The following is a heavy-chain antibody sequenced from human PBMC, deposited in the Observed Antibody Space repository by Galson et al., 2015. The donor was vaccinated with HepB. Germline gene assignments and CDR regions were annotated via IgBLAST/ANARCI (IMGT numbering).Heavy chain of an antibody. D-gene: IGHD3-9*01. CDR3: ARETGFYPDY. Sequence: SLRLSCAASGFTFSIYSMNWVRQAPGKGLEWVSYISSSSSGRYYADSVKGRFTISRDNAKNSLYLQMDSLGDEDTAVYYCARETGFYPDYWDQGTLVTASS. J-gene: IGHJ4*02. CDR2: ISSSSSGR. V-gene: IGHV3-48*02. CDR1: GFTFSIYS.